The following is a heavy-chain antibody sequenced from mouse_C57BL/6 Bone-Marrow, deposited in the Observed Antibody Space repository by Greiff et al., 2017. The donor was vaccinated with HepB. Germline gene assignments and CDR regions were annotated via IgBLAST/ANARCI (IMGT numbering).Heavy chain of an antibody. CDR2: IDPSDSYT. CDR1: GYTFTSYW. V-gene: IGHV1-50*01. J-gene: IGHJ2*01. CDR3: ARRGGYDYFDY. D-gene: IGHD2-3*01. Sequence: VQLQQSGAELVKPGASVKLSCKASGYTFTSYWMQWVKQRPGQGLEWIGEIDPSDSYTNYNQKLKGKATLTVDTSSSTAYMQLSSLTSEDSAVYYCARRGGYDYFDYWGQGTTLTVSS.